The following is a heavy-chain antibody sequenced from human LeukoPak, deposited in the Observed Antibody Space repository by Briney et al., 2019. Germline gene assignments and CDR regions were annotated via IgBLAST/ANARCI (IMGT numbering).Heavy chain of an antibody. Sequence: ASVKVSCKASGYTFTGYYMHWVRQAPGQGLEWMGWINPNSGGTNYAQKFQGRVTMTRDTSISTAYMELSRLRSDDTAVHYCAYSTSWLYYYGMDVWGQGTTVTVSS. J-gene: IGHJ6*02. CDR2: INPNSGGT. D-gene: IGHD2-2*01. CDR3: AYSTSWLYYYGMDV. V-gene: IGHV1-2*02. CDR1: GYTFTGYY.